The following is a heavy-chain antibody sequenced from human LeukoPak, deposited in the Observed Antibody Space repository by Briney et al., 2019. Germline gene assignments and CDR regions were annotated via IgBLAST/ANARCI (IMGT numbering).Heavy chain of an antibody. CDR3: ARDRDVDTAMVTGSFDY. D-gene: IGHD5-18*01. Sequence: PGRSLRLSCAASGFTFSSYAMHWVRQAPGKGLEWVAVMSYDGSNKYYADSVKGRFTISRDNSKNTLYLQMNSLRAEDTAVYYCARDRDVDTAMVTGSFDYWGQGTLVTVSS. J-gene: IGHJ4*02. CDR1: GFTFSSYA. CDR2: MSYDGSNK. V-gene: IGHV3-30-3*01.